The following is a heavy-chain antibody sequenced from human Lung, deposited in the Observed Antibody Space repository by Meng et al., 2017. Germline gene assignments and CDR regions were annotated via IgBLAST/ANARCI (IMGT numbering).Heavy chain of an antibody. CDR2: INRDGTKP. D-gene: IGHD1-1*01. J-gene: IGHJ1*01. CDR3: TNDRLNH. V-gene: IGHV3-74*01. Sequence: VESGGGLVPPGGSLRLSCAASGFTFTDHWMHWVRQGPGKGLVWVSRINRDGTKPTYADSVKGRFTISRDNAKNTLYLQMNNLRAEDTAFYYCTNDRLNHWGQGALVTVSS. CDR1: GFTFTDHW.